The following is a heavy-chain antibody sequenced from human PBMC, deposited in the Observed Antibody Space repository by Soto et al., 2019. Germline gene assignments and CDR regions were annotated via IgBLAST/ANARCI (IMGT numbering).Heavy chain of an antibody. D-gene: IGHD3-10*02. Sequence: XTLSLTCAVSGXSHISIHHWAWIRQTPGRGLEWVASIYHSGTTYYNPSLRSRVTISVYTSKNQFSLNLRSLTAADSAVYYFARTDNVGFYQHFGQGKLVTVS. V-gene: IGHV4-38-2*01. CDR3: ARTDNVGFYQH. J-gene: IGHJ1*01. CDR1: GXSHISIHH. CDR2: IYHSGTT.